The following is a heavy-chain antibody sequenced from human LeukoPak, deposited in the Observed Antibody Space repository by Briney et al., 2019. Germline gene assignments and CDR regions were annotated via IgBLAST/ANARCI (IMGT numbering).Heavy chain of an antibody. CDR3: GDGYWY. Sequence: GGSLRLSCAASGFTFSSYGMPWVRQAPGKGLEWVAVISYDGSNKYYADSVKGRFTISRDNSKNTLYLQMNSLRAEDTAVYYCGDGYWYWGQGTLVTVSS. CDR2: ISYDGSNK. J-gene: IGHJ4*02. D-gene: IGHD5-24*01. V-gene: IGHV3-30*03. CDR1: GFTFSSYG.